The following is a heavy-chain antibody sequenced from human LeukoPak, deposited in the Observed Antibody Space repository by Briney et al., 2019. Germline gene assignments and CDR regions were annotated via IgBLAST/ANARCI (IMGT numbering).Heavy chain of an antibody. J-gene: IGHJ4*02. D-gene: IGHD4-17*01. Sequence: GESLKISCKGSGYRFTDYWIGWVRQMPGKGLEWMGIISPDDSDTRYSPSFQGQVTISADESISTAYLEWSSLKAPDTAMYYCARYRGDYVSLPSPFDFWGQGTLVTVSS. CDR2: ISPDDSDT. CDR1: GYRFTDYW. CDR3: ARYRGDYVSLPSPFDF. V-gene: IGHV5-51*01.